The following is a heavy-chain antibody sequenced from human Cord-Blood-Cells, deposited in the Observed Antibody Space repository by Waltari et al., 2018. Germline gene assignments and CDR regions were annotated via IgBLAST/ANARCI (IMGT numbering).Heavy chain of an antibody. V-gene: IGHV3-7*01. CDR2: IKQDGSEK. D-gene: IGHD3-22*01. CDR3: AREGATYYYDSSGYYFDY. CDR1: FSSYW. J-gene: IGHJ4*02. Sequence: FSSYWMSWVRQAPGKGLEWVANIKQDGSEKYYVDSVKGRFTISRDNAKNSLYLQMNSLRAEDTAMYYCAREGATYYYDSSGYYFDYWGQGTLVTVSS.